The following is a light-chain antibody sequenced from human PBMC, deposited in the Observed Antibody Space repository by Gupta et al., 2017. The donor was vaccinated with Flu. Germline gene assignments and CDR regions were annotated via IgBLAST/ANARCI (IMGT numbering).Light chain of an antibody. Sequence: HSALTQPRSVSGSPGQSVTISCTGSSSDVINYNYVSWYQHHPGKAPKLMIYSVTMRPSGVPARFSGSKSGNTASLTISGLQADEEADYYCCSHAASKKWVFGGGTKLTVL. CDR3: CSHAASKKWV. CDR2: SVT. V-gene: IGLV2-11*01. CDR1: SSDVINYNY. J-gene: IGLJ3*02.